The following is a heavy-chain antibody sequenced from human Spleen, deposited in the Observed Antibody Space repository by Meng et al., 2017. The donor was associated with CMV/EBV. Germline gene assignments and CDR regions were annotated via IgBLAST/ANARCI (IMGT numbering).Heavy chain of an antibody. J-gene: IGHJ6*02. D-gene: IGHD3-22*01. Sequence: GGSLRLSCTASGFTFYDYAMHWVRQAPGKCLEWVSGISSDSDNIDYADSVKGRFTISRDSAKNSLYLQMNSLGSDDTAVYFCARCFYGFYFDIWGQGTTVTVSS. V-gene: IGHV3-9*01. CDR2: ISSDSDNI. CDR3: ARCFYGFYFDI. CDR1: GFTFYDYA.